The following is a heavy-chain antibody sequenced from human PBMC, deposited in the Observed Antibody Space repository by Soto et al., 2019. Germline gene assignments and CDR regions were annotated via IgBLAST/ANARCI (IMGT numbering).Heavy chain of an antibody. D-gene: IGHD4-4*01. J-gene: IGHJ4*02. CDR1: GFTFSSYA. CDR3: AKDPGLYFTVTTLGY. V-gene: IGHV3-23*01. Sequence: GGSLRLSCAASGFTFSSYAMSWVRQAPGKGLEWVSAISGSGGSTYYADSVKGRFTISRDNSKNTLYLQMNSLRAEDTAVYYCAKDPGLYFTVTTLGYWGQGTLVTVSS. CDR2: ISGSGGST.